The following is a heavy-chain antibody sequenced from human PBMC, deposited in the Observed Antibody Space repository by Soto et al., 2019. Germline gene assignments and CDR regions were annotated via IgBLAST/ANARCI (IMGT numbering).Heavy chain of an antibody. Sequence: QVQLVQSGAEVKKPGSSVKVSCKASGDTFSSYIMTWVRQAPGQGLEWMGGIIPMFGTANTAQKFQGRVTINADESTNTAHMEMRSLRSEDTAVYYCARGGPIGRWFDPWGQGTLVIVSS. D-gene: IGHD3-10*01. CDR2: IIPMFGTA. CDR1: GDTFSSYI. V-gene: IGHV1-69*01. J-gene: IGHJ5*02. CDR3: ARGGPIGRWFDP.